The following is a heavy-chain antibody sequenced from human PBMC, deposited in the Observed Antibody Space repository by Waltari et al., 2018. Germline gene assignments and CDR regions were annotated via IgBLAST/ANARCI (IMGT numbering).Heavy chain of an antibody. Sequence: QVQLQESGPGLVQPSETLSLTCTVSGGSISNYYWGWIRQSAGKGLEWIGRDYASGSRNYNPSLKSRVTMSVDTSKNQFSLKLGSVTAADTAVYYCARHNDDYYNYYMDVWGKGTTVTISS. J-gene: IGHJ6*03. V-gene: IGHV4-4*07. CDR1: GGSISNYY. D-gene: IGHD1-1*01. CDR2: DYASGSR. CDR3: ARHNDDYYNYYMDV.